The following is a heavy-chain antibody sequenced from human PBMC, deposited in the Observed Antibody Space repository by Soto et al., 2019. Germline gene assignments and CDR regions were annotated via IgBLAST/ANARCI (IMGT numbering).Heavy chain of an antibody. CDR2: IYHSGST. CDR1: GGSISSGGYS. V-gene: IGHV4-30-2*01. J-gene: IGHJ5*02. CDR3: ARDQLEGNWFDP. Sequence: QLQLQESGSGLVRPSQTLSLTCAVSGGSISSGGYSWNWIRQPPGKGLEWIGYIYHSGSTLYNPSLKSRVNISVAKSKTQSSLKLSSVTAADTAVYYCARDQLEGNWFDPWGQGTLVTVSS. D-gene: IGHD1-1*01.